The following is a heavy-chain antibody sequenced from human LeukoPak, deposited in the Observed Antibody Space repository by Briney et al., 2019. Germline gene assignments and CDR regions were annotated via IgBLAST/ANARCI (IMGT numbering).Heavy chain of an antibody. Sequence: PGGSLRLSCASSGFTFDPYAMQWVRKAPGKGLEWVSAISWNSGDIDYADSVKGRFTISRDNAKNSLYLEMNSLRAEDTALYYCAKGAVAVGGTYFDIWGQGTMVTVSS. CDR1: GFTFDPYA. CDR3: AKGAVAVGGTYFDI. CDR2: ISWNSGDI. V-gene: IGHV3-9*01. D-gene: IGHD6-19*01. J-gene: IGHJ3*02.